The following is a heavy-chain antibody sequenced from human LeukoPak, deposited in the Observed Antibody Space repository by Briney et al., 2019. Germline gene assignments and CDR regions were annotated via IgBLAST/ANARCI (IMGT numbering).Heavy chain of an antibody. Sequence: GGSLRLSCAASGFTCSSYGMHWVRQAPGKGLEWVAFIRYDGSNKYYADSVKGRFTISRDNSKNTLYLQMNSLRAEDTAVYYCAKDQYSSSYYFDYWGQGTLVTVSS. D-gene: IGHD6-6*01. CDR2: IRYDGSNK. CDR3: AKDQYSSSYYFDY. J-gene: IGHJ4*02. V-gene: IGHV3-30*02. CDR1: GFTCSSYG.